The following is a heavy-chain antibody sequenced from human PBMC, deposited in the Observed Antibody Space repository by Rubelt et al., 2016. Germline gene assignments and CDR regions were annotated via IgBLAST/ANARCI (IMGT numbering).Heavy chain of an antibody. V-gene: IGHV3-23*01. CDR1: GFTFSSYA. D-gene: IGHD2/OR15-2a*01. CDR2: IRGSGDRT. J-gene: IGHJ6*02. CDR3: ARDRRVYYYYYGMDV. Sequence: EVQLLESGGGLVQFGGSLRLSCAASGFTFSSYAMSWVRQAPGKGLEWVSGIRGSGDRTYYADSVKGRFTISRDISKNTVYLQMNSLGIEDTAVYYCARDRRVYYYYYGMDVWGQGTTVIVSS.